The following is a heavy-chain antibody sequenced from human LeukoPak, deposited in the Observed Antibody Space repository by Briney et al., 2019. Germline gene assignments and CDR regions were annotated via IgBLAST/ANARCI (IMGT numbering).Heavy chain of an antibody. V-gene: IGHV3-30*03. J-gene: IGHJ4*02. CDR3: AREISSGTDS. Sequence: GGSLRLSCAASGFTFSSYGMRWVRQAPGKGLEWVAVISYDGSNKYYADSVKGRFTISRDNSKNTLYLQLNSLKAEDTALYYCAREISSGTDSWGQGTLVTVSS. D-gene: IGHD3-3*01. CDR1: GFTFSSYG. CDR2: ISYDGSNK.